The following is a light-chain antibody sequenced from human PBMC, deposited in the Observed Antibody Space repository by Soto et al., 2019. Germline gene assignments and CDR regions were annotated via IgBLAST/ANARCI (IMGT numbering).Light chain of an antibody. Sequence: EIVLTQSPGTLSLSPGDRATLSCRASQSVGSNYLAWYQQKPGQAPRLLIYAASSRAPGIPAKFSRSGSGTGFTVTISRLAPEDFAGYHCAQYGGSPWTFGDGTKVEIK. CDR2: AAS. J-gene: IGKJ1*01. V-gene: IGKV3-20*01. CDR1: QSVGSNY. CDR3: AQYGGSPWT.